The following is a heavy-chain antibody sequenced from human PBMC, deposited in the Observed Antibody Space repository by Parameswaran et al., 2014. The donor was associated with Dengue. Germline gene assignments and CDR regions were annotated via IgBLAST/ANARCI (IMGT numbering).Heavy chain of an antibody. J-gene: IGHJ6*03. Sequence: WVRQAPGQGLEWMGWISAYNGNTNYAQKLQGRVTMTTDTSTSTAYMELRSLRSDDTAVYYCARDHGSGWSLYYYYYYMDVWGKGTTVTVSS. CDR2: ISAYNGNT. CDR3: ARDHGSGWSLYYYYYYMDV. D-gene: IGHD6-19*01. V-gene: IGHV1-18*01.